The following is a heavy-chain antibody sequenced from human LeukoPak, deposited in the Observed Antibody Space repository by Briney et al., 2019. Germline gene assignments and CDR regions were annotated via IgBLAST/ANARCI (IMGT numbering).Heavy chain of an antibody. CDR3: AKARPYSYGLGNGY. D-gene: IGHD5-18*01. CDR2: ISYDGSNK. V-gene: IGHV3-30*18. J-gene: IGHJ4*02. CDR1: GFTFTSYG. Sequence: GGSLRLYCAASGFTFTSYGMHWVRQAPGKGLERVAVISYDGSNKYYADSVKGRFTISRDNSKNTLYLQMYSLRAEDTAVYYCAKARPYSYGLGNGYWGQGTLVTVSS.